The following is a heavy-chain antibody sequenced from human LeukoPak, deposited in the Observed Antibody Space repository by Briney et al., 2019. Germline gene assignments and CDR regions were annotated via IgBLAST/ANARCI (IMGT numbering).Heavy chain of an antibody. V-gene: IGHV3-33*01. CDR1: GFTFSSYG. J-gene: IGHJ4*02. CDR2: IWYDGSNK. D-gene: IGHD2-15*01. Sequence: GSLRLSCAASGFTFSSYGMHWVRQAPGKGLEWVAVIWYDGSNKYYADSVKGRFTVSRDNAKNSLYLQMNSLRAEDTAVYYCVRRYCSSSSCTLDSWGQGTLVTVSS. CDR3: VRRYCSSSSCTLDS.